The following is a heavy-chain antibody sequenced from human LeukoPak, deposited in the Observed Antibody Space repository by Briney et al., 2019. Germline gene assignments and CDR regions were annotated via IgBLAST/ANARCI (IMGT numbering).Heavy chain of an antibody. V-gene: IGHV3-9*01. CDR1: GFTFDDYA. J-gene: IGHJ4*02. CDR3: AKDVLTGVVNYFDY. D-gene: IGHD7-27*01. Sequence: PGGSLRLSCAASGFTFDDYAMHWVRQAPGKGLEWVSGISWNSGSIGYADSVKGRFTISRDNAKNSLYLQMNSLRAEDTALYYCAKDVLTGVVNYFDYWGQGTLVTVSS. CDR2: ISWNSGSI.